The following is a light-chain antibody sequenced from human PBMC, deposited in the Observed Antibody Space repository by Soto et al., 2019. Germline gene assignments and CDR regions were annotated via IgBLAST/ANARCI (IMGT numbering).Light chain of an antibody. CDR3: QSYDITLSGFVI. J-gene: IGLJ2*01. Sequence: QSVLTQPPSVSGAPGQRGTISCTGSSSNIGAGYDIHWYQQLPGTAPKLLIYANTNRPAGVPDRFSASKSGTSASLAVTGLRAEDEAEYYCQSYDITLSGFVIFGGGTKLTVL. CDR1: SSNIGAGYD. V-gene: IGLV1-40*01. CDR2: ANT.